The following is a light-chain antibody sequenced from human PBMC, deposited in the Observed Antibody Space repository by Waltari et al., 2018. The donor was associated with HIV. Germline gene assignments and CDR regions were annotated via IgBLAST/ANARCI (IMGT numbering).Light chain of an antibody. J-gene: IGLJ2*01. Sequence: QSALTQPRSVSGSPGQSVTISCTGTSSDIGAYNYVSWYQQHPGKAPKLMIYDVSKLPSGVPDRFSGSKSGNTASLTISGLQADDETDYYCFSYAGTWVFGGGTKLTVL. CDR3: FSYAGTWV. V-gene: IGLV2-11*01. CDR2: DVS. CDR1: SSDIGAYNY.